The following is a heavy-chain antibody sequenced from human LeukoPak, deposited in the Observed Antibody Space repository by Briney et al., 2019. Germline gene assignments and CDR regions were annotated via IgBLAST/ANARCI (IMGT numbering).Heavy chain of an antibody. CDR3: ARRGVVVTAIDY. Sequence: GGSLRLSCAASGFTVSNNYMSWVRQAPGKGLEWVSVINSGGIASYADSVKGRFTISRDNSKNTLFLQMNSLRAEDTAVCYCARRGVVVTAIDYWGQGTLVTVSS. CDR2: INSGGIA. V-gene: IGHV3-66*04. D-gene: IGHD2-21*02. J-gene: IGHJ4*02. CDR1: GFTVSNNY.